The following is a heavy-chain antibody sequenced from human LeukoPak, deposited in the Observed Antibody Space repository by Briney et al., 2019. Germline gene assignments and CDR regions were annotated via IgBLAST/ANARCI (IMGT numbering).Heavy chain of an antibody. D-gene: IGHD6-13*01. CDR2: IDPSDSYT. CDR3: ASTAVYSSSWYEIDY. CDR1: GYSFTSYW. Sequence: GESLKISCKGSGYSFTSYWISWVRQMPGKGLEWMGRIDPSDSYTNYSPSFQGHVTISADKSISTAYLQWSSLKASDTAMYYCASTAVYSSSWYEIDYWGQGTLVTVPS. J-gene: IGHJ4*02. V-gene: IGHV5-10-1*01.